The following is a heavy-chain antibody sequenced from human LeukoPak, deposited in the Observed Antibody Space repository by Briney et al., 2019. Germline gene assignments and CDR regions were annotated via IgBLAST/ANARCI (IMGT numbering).Heavy chain of an antibody. D-gene: IGHD6-13*01. CDR1: GFSLRTSGVG. V-gene: IGHV2-5*02. CDR2: IYWDDDK. J-gene: IGHJ5*01. CDR3: AHTRRGQQLGYNWLDS. Sequence: SGPTLMHPTPTLTLTCTFSGFSLRTSGVGVGWIRQPPGKALEWLSVIYWDDDKHYSPSLKSSLTTTQDTSKNQVVLKMTNMDPVDTATYYCAHTRRGQQLGYNWLDSWGQGTLVAVSS.